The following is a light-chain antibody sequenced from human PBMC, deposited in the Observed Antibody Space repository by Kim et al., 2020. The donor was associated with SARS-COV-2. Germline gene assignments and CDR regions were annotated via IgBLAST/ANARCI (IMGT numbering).Light chain of an antibody. CDR3: YSAADNKGV. J-gene: IGLJ2*01. V-gene: IGLV3-27*01. CDR1: VLAKKY. Sequence: SYELTQPSSVSVSPVQTARITCSGDVLAKKYARWIQQKPGQAPVLVIYKDSERPSGIPERFSGSSSGTTVTLTISGAQVEDEADYYCYSAADNKGVFGVGTKLTVL. CDR2: KDS.